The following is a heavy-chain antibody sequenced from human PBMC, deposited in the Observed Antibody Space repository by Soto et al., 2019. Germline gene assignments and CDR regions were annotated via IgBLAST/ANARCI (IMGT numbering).Heavy chain of an antibody. J-gene: IGHJ3*02. Sequence: QVQLVQSGAEVKNPGSSVKVSCKASGGTFSSYAISWVRQAPGQGLEWMGGIIPIFGTANYAKKFQGRVTITADKSTGTAYMELRSMRSVDTAVYYCASCIAAVGRRRDDAFDIWGQGTMVTVSS. CDR1: GGTFSSYA. CDR3: ASCIAAVGRRRDDAFDI. CDR2: IIPIFGTA. D-gene: IGHD6-13*01. V-gene: IGHV1-69*06.